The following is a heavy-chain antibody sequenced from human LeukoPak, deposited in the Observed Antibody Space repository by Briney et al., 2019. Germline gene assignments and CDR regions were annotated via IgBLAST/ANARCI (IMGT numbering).Heavy chain of an antibody. CDR3: ALSSSWYGGFFDY. CDR1: GFTFSRYG. Sequence: GGSLRLSCAASGFTFSRYGMHWVRQAPGKGLEWVAFIRYDGSNKYYADSVKGRFTISRDNSKNTLYLQMNSLRAEDTAVYYCALSSSWYGGFFDYWGQGTLVTVSS. J-gene: IGHJ4*02. CDR2: IRYDGSNK. V-gene: IGHV3-30*02. D-gene: IGHD6-13*01.